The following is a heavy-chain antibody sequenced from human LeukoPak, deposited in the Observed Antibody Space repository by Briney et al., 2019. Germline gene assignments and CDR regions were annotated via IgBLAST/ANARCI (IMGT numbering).Heavy chain of an antibody. CDR1: GFTFTTSG. D-gene: IGHD3-10*01. V-gene: IGHV3-30*02. Sequence: GGSLRLSCVASGFTFTTSGFHWVRQAPGKGLEWMAFIRYDGDNKYYADSVKGRFTISRDISKNTLYLQMNSLRAEDTAVYYCARGRVMGRKQMVRGVMSAFDIWGQGTMVTVSS. CDR2: IRYDGDNK. J-gene: IGHJ3*02. CDR3: ARGRVMGRKQMVRGVMSAFDI.